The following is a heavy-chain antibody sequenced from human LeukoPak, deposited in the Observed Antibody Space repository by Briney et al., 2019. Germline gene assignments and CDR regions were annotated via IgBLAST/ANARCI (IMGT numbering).Heavy chain of an antibody. Sequence: SQTLSLTCADYGGSFSGYYWSWIRQPPGKGLDWIGEINHSGSTNYNPSLKSRVTISVDTSKNQFSLKLSSVIAADTAVYYCARGRGYYDSSGYYYDPLYYYYGMDVWGQGTTVTVSS. CDR2: INHSGST. CDR1: GGSFSGYY. D-gene: IGHD3-22*01. CDR3: ARGRGYYDSSGYYYDPLYYYYGMDV. J-gene: IGHJ6*01. V-gene: IGHV4-34*01.